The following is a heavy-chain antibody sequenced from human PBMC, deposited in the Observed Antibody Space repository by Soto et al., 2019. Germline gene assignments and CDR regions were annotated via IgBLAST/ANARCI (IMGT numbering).Heavy chain of an antibody. CDR2: ISWNSGSI. CDR3: AEASFYCRGGSCLDY. J-gene: IGHJ4*02. Sequence: PGGSLRLSCAASGFPFDEYAMHLVRQSPGKGLEWVSGISWNSGSIGYADSVKGRFTISRDNAKNSLYLQMNSLRAEDTALYYCAEASFYCRGGSCLDYWGQRTLVPVSS. CDR1: GFPFDEYA. D-gene: IGHD2-15*01. V-gene: IGHV3-9*01.